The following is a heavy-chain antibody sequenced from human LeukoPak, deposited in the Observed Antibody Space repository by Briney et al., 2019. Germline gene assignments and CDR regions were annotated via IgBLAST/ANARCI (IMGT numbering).Heavy chain of an antibody. D-gene: IGHD7-27*01. CDR3: AKDGNWASVS. CDR2: IRHDGTDQ. Sequence: GGSLRLSCVGSGFTFSVHCVRQVPGKGLEWLTFIRHDGTDQHYADSVRGRFTISRDNSKNTVYLQMNSLRPEDTALYYCAKDGNWASVSWGQGTLVTVSS. CDR1: GFTFS. V-gene: IGHV3-30*02. J-gene: IGHJ5*02.